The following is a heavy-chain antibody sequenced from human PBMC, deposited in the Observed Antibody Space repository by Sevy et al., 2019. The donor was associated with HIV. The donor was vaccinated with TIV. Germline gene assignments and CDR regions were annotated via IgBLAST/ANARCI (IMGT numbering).Heavy chain of an antibody. CDR2: IYHSGST. V-gene: IGHV4-34*01. J-gene: IGHJ4*02. D-gene: IGHD3-10*01. CDR1: GGSFSGYY. CDR3: VRGDYGSGIYIDY. Sequence: SETLSLTCAVYGGSFSGYYWSWIRQPPGKGLEWLGEIYHSGSTNYSPSLKSRITIYLDTSKNQFSLNLNSVTAADTAVYYCVRGDYGSGIYIDYWGQGTLVTVSS.